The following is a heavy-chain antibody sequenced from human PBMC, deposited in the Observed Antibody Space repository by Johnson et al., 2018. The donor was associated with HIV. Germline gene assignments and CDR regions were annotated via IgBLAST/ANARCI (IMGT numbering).Heavy chain of an antibody. Sequence: VQLVESGGGLVQPGGSLRLSCAASGFTFSSYWMSWVRQAPGKGLEWVANIKQEGSAKYYVDSVTGRFTISRDNAKNSLYLQMNSLRAEDTAVYYCVCLRVSLSAFDIWGQGTMVTVSS. CDR1: GFTFSSYW. CDR3: VCLRVSLSAFDI. J-gene: IGHJ3*02. CDR2: IKQEGSAK. D-gene: IGHD2-21*01. V-gene: IGHV3-7*01.